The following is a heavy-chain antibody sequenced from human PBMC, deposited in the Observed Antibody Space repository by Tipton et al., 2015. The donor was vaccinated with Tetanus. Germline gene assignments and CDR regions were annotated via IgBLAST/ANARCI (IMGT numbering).Heavy chain of an antibody. D-gene: IGHD2-2*01. J-gene: IGHJ4*02. V-gene: IGHV4-31*02. Sequence: GEALVRGGYYWTWIRHLPGKGLEWIGYIYHTGAAHYNPSLKSRVTLSVDMSKNQFFLKMISMTAADTAVYFCARVACSSTSCYSHYFDYWGPGSLVTVSS. CDR3: ARVACSSTSCYSHYFDY. CDR1: GEALVRGGYY. CDR2: IYHTGAA.